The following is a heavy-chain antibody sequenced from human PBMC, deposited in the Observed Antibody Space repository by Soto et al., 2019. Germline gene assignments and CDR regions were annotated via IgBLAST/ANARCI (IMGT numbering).Heavy chain of an antibody. D-gene: IGHD3-10*01. V-gene: IGHV1-18*01. Sequence: ASVKVSCKASGYTFPSYGISWVRQAPGQGLEWMGWISAYNGNTNYAQKLQGRVTMTTDTSTSTAYMELRSLRSDDTAVYYCARDRGLTMVRGVIIKGEFDYWGQGTLVTVSS. CDR3: ARDRGLTMVRGVIIKGEFDY. CDR1: GYTFPSYG. CDR2: ISAYNGNT. J-gene: IGHJ4*02.